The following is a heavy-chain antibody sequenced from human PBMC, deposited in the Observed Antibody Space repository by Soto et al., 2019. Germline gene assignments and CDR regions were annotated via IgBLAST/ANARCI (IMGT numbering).Heavy chain of an antibody. Sequence: SETLSLTCAVSGGSIRSSSWWTWLRQSPGKGPEWIGEFYHAGSPHYNPSFQSRVTISADTSKNLFSLRLTSVTAADTAIYYCARASSFRGDFDFWGQGTAVT. J-gene: IGHJ3*01. D-gene: IGHD2-21*01. CDR3: ARASSFRGDFDF. CDR2: FYHAGSP. V-gene: IGHV4-4*02. CDR1: GGSIRSSSW.